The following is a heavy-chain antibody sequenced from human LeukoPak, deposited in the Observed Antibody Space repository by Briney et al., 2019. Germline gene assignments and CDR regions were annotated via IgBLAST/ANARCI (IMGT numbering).Heavy chain of an antibody. CDR3: ARKLTEGWCFDY. CDR2: IFYDGTT. Sequence: GGSLTLSCAASGFTVTSNYMTWVRQAPGKGLEWVSVIFYDGTTKYADSVKGRFTISRDNSKNTVYLQMNSLRAEDTALYYCARKLTEGWCFDYWGQGTLVTVSS. D-gene: IGHD6-19*01. J-gene: IGHJ4*02. CDR1: GFTVTSNY. V-gene: IGHV3-53*01.